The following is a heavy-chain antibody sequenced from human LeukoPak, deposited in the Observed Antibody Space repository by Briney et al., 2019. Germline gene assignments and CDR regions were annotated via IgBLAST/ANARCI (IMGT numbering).Heavy chain of an antibody. CDR1: GYAFTSYH. Sequence: ASVKVSCKSSGYAFTSYHIHWMRQAPGQGLGWMGIIIPSSGSTTYAQRFQGRVTMTRDTSTSTVYMELSSLTSDDTAVYFCARSDYNDYRGLGFWGQGTLVTVSS. CDR2: IIPSSGST. D-gene: IGHD4-11*01. V-gene: IGHV1-46*01. CDR3: ARSDYNDYRGLGF. J-gene: IGHJ4*02.